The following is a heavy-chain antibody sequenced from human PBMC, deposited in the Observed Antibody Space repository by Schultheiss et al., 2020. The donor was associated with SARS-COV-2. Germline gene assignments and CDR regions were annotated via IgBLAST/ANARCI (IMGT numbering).Heavy chain of an antibody. D-gene: IGHD5-18*01. Sequence: GGSLRLSCAASGFTFSSYGMHWVRQAPGKGLEWVAVIWADGYSKYYADSVRGRFTISRDNSKNTLYLQMNSLRAEDTAVYYCARDFDTAMVDYWGQGTLVTVSS. CDR1: GFTFSSYG. CDR2: IWADGYSK. V-gene: IGHV3-33*08. J-gene: IGHJ4*02. CDR3: ARDFDTAMVDY.